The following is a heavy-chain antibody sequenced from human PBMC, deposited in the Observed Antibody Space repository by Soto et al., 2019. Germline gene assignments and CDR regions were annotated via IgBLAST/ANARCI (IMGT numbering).Heavy chain of an antibody. CDR3: ALGYCSGGSCRGGSVDY. CDR1: GGSISSSNW. Sequence: QVQLQESGPGLVKPSGTLSLTCAVSGGSISSSNWWSWVRQPPGKGLEWIGEFYHSGSTNYNPSLKSRVTISVDKSKNQFSLKLSSVTAADTAVYYCALGYCSGGSCRGGSVDYWGQGTLVTVSS. CDR2: FYHSGST. V-gene: IGHV4-4*02. D-gene: IGHD2-15*01. J-gene: IGHJ4*02.